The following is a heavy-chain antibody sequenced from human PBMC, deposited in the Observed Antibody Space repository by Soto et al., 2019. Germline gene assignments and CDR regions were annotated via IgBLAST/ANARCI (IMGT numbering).Heavy chain of an antibody. Sequence: GGSLRLSCAASGFTFSSYGMHWVRQAPGKGLEWVAVISYDGSNKYYADSVKGRFIISRDNSKNTLYLQMNSLRAEDTAVDYCAKDHRAGYCSSTSCYKGADYYYGMDVWGQGTTVTVSS. D-gene: IGHD2-2*02. CDR2: ISYDGSNK. CDR3: AKDHRAGYCSSTSCYKGADYYYGMDV. J-gene: IGHJ6*02. V-gene: IGHV3-30*18. CDR1: GFTFSSYG.